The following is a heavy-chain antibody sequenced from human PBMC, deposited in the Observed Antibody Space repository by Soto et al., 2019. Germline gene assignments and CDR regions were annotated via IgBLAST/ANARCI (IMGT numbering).Heavy chain of an antibody. CDR3: ARSQRNGAMDV. D-gene: IGHD2-8*01. V-gene: IGHV3-21*01. J-gene: IGHJ6*02. CDR2: ITSGSSFI. Sequence: GGSLRLSCAASGFTFSSYAMSWVRQAPGKGLEWVSSITSGSSFIDYADSVKGRFTISRDDAKNSLFLQMSSLRADDTAVYYCARSQRNGAMDVWGQGTTVTVSS. CDR1: GFTFSSYA.